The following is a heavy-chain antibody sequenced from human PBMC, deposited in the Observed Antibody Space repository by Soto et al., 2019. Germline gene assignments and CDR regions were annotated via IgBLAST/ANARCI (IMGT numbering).Heavy chain of an antibody. CDR2: INPNSGGT. CDR1: GYTFTSYY. Sequence: GASLKVSCKTSGYTFTSYYMHCVRHTPGQGLEWMGWINPNSGGTNYAQKFQGWVTMTRDTSISTAYMELSRLRSDDTAVYYCARAGPSYGTIDYWGQGTLVTVSS. J-gene: IGHJ4*02. CDR3: ARAGPSYGTIDY. V-gene: IGHV1-2*04. D-gene: IGHD5-18*01.